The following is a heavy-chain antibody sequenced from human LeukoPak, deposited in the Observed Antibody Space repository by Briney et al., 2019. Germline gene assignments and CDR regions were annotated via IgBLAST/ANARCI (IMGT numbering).Heavy chain of an antibody. Sequence: GASVKVSCKASGGTFISYAVSWVRQAPGQGLEWMGGIIPIFGTANYAQKFQGRVTITADESTRTVYMELNNLRSEDTAVYYCARDRVEYSLRDSDFYYDMDVWGQGTTVTVSS. D-gene: IGHD2-15*01. V-gene: IGHV1-69*13. CDR1: GGTFISYA. CDR3: ARDRVEYSLRDSDFYYDMDV. CDR2: IIPIFGTA. J-gene: IGHJ6*02.